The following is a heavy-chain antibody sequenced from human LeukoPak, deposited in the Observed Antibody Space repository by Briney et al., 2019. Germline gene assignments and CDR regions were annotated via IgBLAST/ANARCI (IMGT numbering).Heavy chain of an antibody. V-gene: IGHV1-69*13. D-gene: IGHD3-10*01. CDR2: IIPIFGTA. CDR1: GGTFSSYA. CDR3: ARDVPMVRGVIGDI. Sequence: SVKVSCKASGGTFSSYAISWVRQAPGQGLEWMGGIIPIFGTANYAQKFQGRVTITADESTSTAYMELSSLRSEDTAVYYCARDVPMVRGVIGDIWGQGTMVTVSS. J-gene: IGHJ3*02.